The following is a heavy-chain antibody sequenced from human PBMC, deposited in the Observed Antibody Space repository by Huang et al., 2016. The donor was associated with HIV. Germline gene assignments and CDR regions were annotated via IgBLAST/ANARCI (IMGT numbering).Heavy chain of an antibody. V-gene: IGHV1-18*01. Sequence: QVQLVQSGPEMKKPGASVNVSCKGSGYTFFTYSISWVRQAPGQGFEWMGCVSTYNGHTNYAPKFQGRLTLTTDVSTSSAYMELKNLRSDDTAVYYCARFRGPQVTLNWLDPWGQGTLVTVSS. CDR1: GYTFFTYS. CDR2: VSTYNGHT. CDR3: ARFRGPQVTLNWLDP. J-gene: IGHJ5*02. D-gene: IGHD3-10*01.